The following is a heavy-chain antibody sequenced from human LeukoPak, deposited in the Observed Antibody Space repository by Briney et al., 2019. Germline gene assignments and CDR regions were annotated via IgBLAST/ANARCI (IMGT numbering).Heavy chain of an antibody. CDR1: GFTFSSYA. Sequence: PGGSLRLSCAASGFTFSSYAMSWVRQAPGKGLEWVSAISGSGGSTYYADSVKGRFTISRDNSKNTLYLQMNSPRAEDTAVYYCAKNPRYYDFWSGYYLYFDYWGQGTLVTVSS. J-gene: IGHJ4*02. D-gene: IGHD3-3*01. CDR3: AKNPRYYDFWSGYYLYFDY. V-gene: IGHV3-23*01. CDR2: ISGSGGST.